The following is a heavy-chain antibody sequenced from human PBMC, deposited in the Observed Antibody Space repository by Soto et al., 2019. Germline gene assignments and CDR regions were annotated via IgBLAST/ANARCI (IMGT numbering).Heavy chain of an antibody. CDR3: ARDRGSRGYCSSTSCPYYYGMDV. J-gene: IGHJ6*02. D-gene: IGHD2-2*01. V-gene: IGHV3-53*01. CDR1: GFTVSSNY. Sequence: GGSLRLSCAASGFTVSSNYMSWVRQAPGKGLELVSVIYSGGSTYYADSVKGRFTISRDNSKNTLYLQMNSLRAEDTAVYYCARDRGSRGYCSSTSCPYYYGMDVWGQGTTVTVSS. CDR2: IYSGGST.